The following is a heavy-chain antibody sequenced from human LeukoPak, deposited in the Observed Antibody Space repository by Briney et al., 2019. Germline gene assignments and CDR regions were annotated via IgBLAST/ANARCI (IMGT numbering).Heavy chain of an antibody. CDR2: ISSSSSTI. V-gene: IGHV3-48*01. CDR3: ARVGASYDFWSGYYWGTYYFDY. J-gene: IGHJ4*02. CDR1: GFTFSSYA. D-gene: IGHD3-3*01. Sequence: PGGSLRLSCAASGFTFSSYAMHWVRQAPGKGLEWVSYISSSSSTIYYADSVKGRFTISRDNAKNSLYLQMNSLRAEDTAVYYCARVGASYDFWSGYYWGTYYFDYWGQGTLVTVSS.